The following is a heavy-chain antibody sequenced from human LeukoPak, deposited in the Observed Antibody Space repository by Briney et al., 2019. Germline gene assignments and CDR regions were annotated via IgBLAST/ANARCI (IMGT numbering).Heavy chain of an antibody. CDR2: ISAGGST. Sequence: AGGSLRLSCAASGFTFSSYAMSWVRQAPGKGLEWVAAISAGGSTFYADSVKGRFTISRDNSKNTLCLQMNSLRAEDTGVYYCAKRGQYNYDSSGYYYQDWGQGTLVIVSS. D-gene: IGHD3-22*01. CDR3: AKRGQYNYDSSGYYYQD. V-gene: IGHV3-23*01. CDR1: GFTFSSYA. J-gene: IGHJ4*02.